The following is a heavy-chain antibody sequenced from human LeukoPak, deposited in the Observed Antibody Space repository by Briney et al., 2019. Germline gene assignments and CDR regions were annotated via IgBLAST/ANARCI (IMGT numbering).Heavy chain of an antibody. Sequence: SETLSLTCTVSGGSISSYYWSWIRQPPGKGLEWIGYIYYSGSTNYSPSLKSRVTISVDTSKNQFSLKLSSVTAADTAVYYCARVEPENYYYYGMDVWGQGTTVTVSS. CDR3: ARVEPENYYYYGMDV. J-gene: IGHJ6*02. V-gene: IGHV4-59*01. D-gene: IGHD1-14*01. CDR1: GGSISSYY. CDR2: IYYSGST.